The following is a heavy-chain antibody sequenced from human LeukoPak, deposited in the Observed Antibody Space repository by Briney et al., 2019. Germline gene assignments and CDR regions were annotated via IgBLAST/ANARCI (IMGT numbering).Heavy chain of an antibody. Sequence: ASVKVSCKASGYTFTSYDINWVRQATGQGLEWMGWMNPNSGNTGYAQKFQGRVTMTRNTSISTAYMELSSLRSEDTAVYYRARQYGPAARRWVGATDPAKYYYSYYYMDVWGKGTTVTVSS. CDR3: ARQYGPAARRWVGATDPAKYYYSYYYMDV. V-gene: IGHV1-8*01. CDR2: MNPNSGNT. J-gene: IGHJ6*03. D-gene: IGHD1-26*01. CDR1: GYTFTSYD.